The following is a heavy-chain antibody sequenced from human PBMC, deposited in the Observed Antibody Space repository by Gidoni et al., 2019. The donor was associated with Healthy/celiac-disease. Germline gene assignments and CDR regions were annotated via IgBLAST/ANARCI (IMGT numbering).Heavy chain of an antibody. Sequence: QVQLVQSGAEVTKPGSSVKVSCKASGGTFSSYAISWVRQAPGQGLEWMGGIIPIFGTANYAQKFQGRVTITADESTSTAYMELSSLRSEDTAVYYCARENGIAAAGTSWFDPWGQGTLVTVSS. D-gene: IGHD6-13*01. CDR3: ARENGIAAAGTSWFDP. J-gene: IGHJ5*02. CDR2: IIPIFGTA. CDR1: GGTFSSYA. V-gene: IGHV1-69*01.